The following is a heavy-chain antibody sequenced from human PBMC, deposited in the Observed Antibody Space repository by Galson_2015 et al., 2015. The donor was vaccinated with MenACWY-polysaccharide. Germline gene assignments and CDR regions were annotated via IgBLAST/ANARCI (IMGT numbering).Heavy chain of an antibody. J-gene: IGHJ3*01. CDR2: IYWDGDN. V-gene: IGHV2-5*02. CDR1: GFSLLTNGVG. D-gene: IGHD3-16*01. Sequence: PALVKPTQTLTLTCTFSGFSLLTNGVGVNWIRQPPGKALEWLAVIYWDGDNRYSPSLRSRLTVTKDTSKNQVVLTMTNMDLVDNAPFLCSPVKDSFGGSYWDGAFDGRGPGTMVTVSS. CDR3: SPVKDSFGGSYWDGAFDG.